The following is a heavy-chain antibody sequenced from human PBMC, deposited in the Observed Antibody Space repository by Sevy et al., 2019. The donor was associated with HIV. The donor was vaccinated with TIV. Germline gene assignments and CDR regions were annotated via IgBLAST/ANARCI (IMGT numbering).Heavy chain of an antibody. CDR2: AKRKSDGGSI. V-gene: IGHV3-15*01. J-gene: IGHJ3*02. D-gene: IGHD1-26*01. CDR3: ATVLGAGAAGAFEI. CDR1: GFSFKNVW. Sequence: GGSLRLSCAGSGFSFKNVWMTWVRQTPGKGREWVGHAKRKSDGGSIDYGSPVNGRFTISRDDSKDMLYLQMSSLKTEDTGVYYCATVLGAGAAGAFEIWGQGTMVTVSS.